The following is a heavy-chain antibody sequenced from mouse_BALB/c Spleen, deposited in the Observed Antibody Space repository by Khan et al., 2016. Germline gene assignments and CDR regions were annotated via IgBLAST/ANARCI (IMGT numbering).Heavy chain of an antibody. CDR2: ILPGSGTT. CDR3: ARGPY. CDR1: GYTFSSYW. Sequence: QVQLQQSGAELMKPGASVNISCKATGYTFSSYWIEWVKERPGHGLEWIGEILPGSGTTNYNGNSKGKATFTAETSSSTAYMQLSSLTSEDSAVYYCARGPYWGQGTLVTVSA. V-gene: IGHV1-9*01. J-gene: IGHJ3*01.